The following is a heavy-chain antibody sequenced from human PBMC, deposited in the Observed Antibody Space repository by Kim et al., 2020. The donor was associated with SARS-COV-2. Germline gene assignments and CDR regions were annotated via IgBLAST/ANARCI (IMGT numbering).Heavy chain of an antibody. J-gene: IGHJ4*02. D-gene: IGHD6-19*01. CDR3: AKDVHISGWFYFAS. V-gene: IGHV3-23*01. Sequence: ADSFMGYFTISRDNSRNPLYLQMTSLRAEDTAVYHCAKDVHISGWFYFASWGQGTLVTVSS.